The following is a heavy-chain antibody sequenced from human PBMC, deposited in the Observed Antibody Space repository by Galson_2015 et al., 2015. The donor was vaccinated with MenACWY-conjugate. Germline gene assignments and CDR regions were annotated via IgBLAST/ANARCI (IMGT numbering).Heavy chain of an antibody. Sequence: SLRLSCAASGFTFSNAWMSWVRQAPGKGLEWVGRIKSKTDGETTDYAAPVKGRFTISRDDSKNTLYLQMNSLKTEDTAVYYCTTRYYYGSGDFDYCGQGTLVTVSS. D-gene: IGHD3-10*01. V-gene: IGHV3-15*01. CDR1: GFTFSNAW. CDR2: IKSKTDGETT. J-gene: IGHJ4*02. CDR3: TTRYYYGSGDFDY.